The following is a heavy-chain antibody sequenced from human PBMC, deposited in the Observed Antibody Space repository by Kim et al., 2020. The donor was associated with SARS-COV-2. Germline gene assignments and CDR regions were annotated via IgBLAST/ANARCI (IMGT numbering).Heavy chain of an antibody. D-gene: IGHD2-15*01. V-gene: IGHV3-30*04. J-gene: IGHJ4*02. Sequence: GGSLRLSCAASGFTFSAHALHWVRQAPGKGLEWVALIAYDGSHISYPDSVKGRFIISRDNTNNTLYLQMNSLRPEDTAVYYCLTEIVSRSFDAWGQGTLVTLPS. CDR3: LTEIVSRSFDA. CDR1: GFTFSAHA. CDR2: IAYDGSHI.